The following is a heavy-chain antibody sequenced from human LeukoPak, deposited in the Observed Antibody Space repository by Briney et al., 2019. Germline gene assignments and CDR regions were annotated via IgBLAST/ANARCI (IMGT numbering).Heavy chain of an antibody. Sequence: GGSLRLSCAASGFTFSSYWLHWVRQAPGKGLVWVSRIKGDERSTNYADSVKGRFTISRDNAKNTLYLQMNSLRAEDTAVYYCSIVATIRPFDYWGQGTLVTVSS. J-gene: IGHJ4*02. CDR1: GFTFSSYW. D-gene: IGHD5-12*01. CDR3: SIVATIRPFDY. CDR2: IKGDERST. V-gene: IGHV3-74*01.